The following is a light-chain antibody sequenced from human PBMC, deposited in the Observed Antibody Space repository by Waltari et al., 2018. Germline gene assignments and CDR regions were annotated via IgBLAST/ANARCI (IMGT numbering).Light chain of an antibody. V-gene: IGLV2-14*01. CDR2: DVS. Sequence: QSALTQPASVSGSPGPSITISCTGTSSDVGGYNYVSWYQQHPGKVPKLLIFDVSNRPSGVSKRFSGSKSGNTASLTISGLQAEDESDYYCCSFTSRSTWVFGGGTKLTVL. CDR1: SSDVGGYNY. J-gene: IGLJ3*02. CDR3: CSFTSRSTWV.